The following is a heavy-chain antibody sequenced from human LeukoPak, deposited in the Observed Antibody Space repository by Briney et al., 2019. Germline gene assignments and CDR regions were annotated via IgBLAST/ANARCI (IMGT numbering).Heavy chain of an antibody. CDR2: IYNTESI. Sequence: PSETLSLTCTVSGTAISGYYWSWIRQPPGKGLEWTGYIYNTESIYYNPSLKSRVTISVHTSKNQFSLKLSSVTAADTAVYYCARTIMVRGVTPYYYYGMDVWGQGTTVTVSS. J-gene: IGHJ6*02. V-gene: IGHV4-59*08. CDR3: ARTIMVRGVTPYYYYGMDV. CDR1: GTAISGYY. D-gene: IGHD3-10*01.